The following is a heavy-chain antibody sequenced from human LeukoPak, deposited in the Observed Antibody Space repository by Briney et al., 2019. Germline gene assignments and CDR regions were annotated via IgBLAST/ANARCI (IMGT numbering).Heavy chain of an antibody. V-gene: IGHV3-23*01. CDR1: GLTFRSYA. CDR3: AKDVSSWTHYGMDV. J-gene: IGHJ6*02. CDR2: ISASGGST. Sequence: GGSLRLSCAASGLTFRSYAMSWVRQAPGKGLEWVSAISASGGSTHYADSVKGRFTISRDNSKNTLYLQMNSLRAEDTAVYYCAKDVSSWTHYGMDVWGQGTTVTVSS. D-gene: IGHD6-13*01.